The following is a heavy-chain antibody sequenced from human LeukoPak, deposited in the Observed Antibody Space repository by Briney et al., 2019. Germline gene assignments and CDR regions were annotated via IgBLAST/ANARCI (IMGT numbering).Heavy chain of an antibody. CDR3: AREVVIFPDYYYYGMDV. CDR2: ISRSGDTL. Sequence: GGSPRLSCAASGFPFRDYYMTWLRQAPGKGLEWISYISRSGDTLYYADSVEGRFTISRDNAKNSLFLQMNSLRADDTAVYYCAREVVIFPDYYYYGMDVWGQGTTVTVSS. V-gene: IGHV3-11*01. CDR1: GFPFRDYY. D-gene: IGHD2/OR15-2a*01. J-gene: IGHJ6*02.